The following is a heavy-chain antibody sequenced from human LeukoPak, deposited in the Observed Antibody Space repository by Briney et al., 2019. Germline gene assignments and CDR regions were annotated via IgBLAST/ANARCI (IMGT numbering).Heavy chain of an antibody. CDR1: GFTFDTYW. V-gene: IGHV3-74*01. J-gene: IGHJ3*02. CDR3: ARGAAFDI. Sequence: GGSLRLSCVASGFTFDTYWMHWVRQAPGKGLVWVSRINIDGISTTYADSVKGRFTISRDNAKNTVYLQMNSLRVEDTAVYYCARGAAFDIWGQGTMVTVSS. CDR2: INIDGIST.